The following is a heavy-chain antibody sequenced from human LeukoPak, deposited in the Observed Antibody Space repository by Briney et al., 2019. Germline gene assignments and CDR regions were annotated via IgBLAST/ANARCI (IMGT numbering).Heavy chain of an antibody. CDR2: IYYSGST. V-gene: IGHV4-59*01. D-gene: IGHD3-3*01. Sequence: SETLSLTCTVSGGSISSYYWSWIRQPPGKGLEWIGYIYYSGSTNYNPSLKSRVTISVDTSKNQFSLKLSSVTAADAAVYYCARERADPWSGYYNHWSDPWGQGTLVTVSS. CDR1: GGSISSYY. J-gene: IGHJ5*02. CDR3: ARERADPWSGYYNHWSDP.